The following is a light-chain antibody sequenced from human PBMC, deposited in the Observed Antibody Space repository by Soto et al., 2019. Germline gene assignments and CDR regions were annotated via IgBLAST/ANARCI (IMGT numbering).Light chain of an antibody. Sequence: QSALTQPASVSGSPGQSITISCTGTSSDVGAYNYVSWYQQHPGKAPKLMIYDVSNRPSGVSNRFSGSKSGNTASLTISGLQAEDEADYYCSSYTSSSTLTVFGGRTTLTAL. CDR1: SSDVGAYNY. V-gene: IGLV2-14*01. CDR3: SSYTSSSTLTV. CDR2: DVS. J-gene: IGLJ2*01.